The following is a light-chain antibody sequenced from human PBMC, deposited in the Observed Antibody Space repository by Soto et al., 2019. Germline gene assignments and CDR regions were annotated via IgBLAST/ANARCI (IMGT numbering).Light chain of an antibody. CDR2: GAS. CDR3: QQYINWPLT. V-gene: IGKV3-15*01. J-gene: IGKJ4*01. CDR1: QTVSSS. Sequence: EIVMTQSPAPLSVSPGERATLSCRASQTVSSSLAWYQQKPGQAPRLLIYGASTRATGIPARFSGSGSGTEFTLTISSLQSEDFAVYYCQQYINWPLTFGGGTKVEIK.